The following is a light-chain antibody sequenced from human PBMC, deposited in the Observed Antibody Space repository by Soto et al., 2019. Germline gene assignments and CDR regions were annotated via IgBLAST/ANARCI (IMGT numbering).Light chain of an antibody. CDR3: QQYNNWPLT. V-gene: IGKV3-15*01. CDR1: QSVSSN. J-gene: IGKJ4*01. Sequence: EIVMTQSPATLSVSPGERATLSCRASQSVSSNLAWYQQKPGQAPRLLIYGAYTRATGIPARFSGSGSGTEFTLTIRSLQSEDFAVYYCQQYNNWPLTFGGGTKVDI. CDR2: GAY.